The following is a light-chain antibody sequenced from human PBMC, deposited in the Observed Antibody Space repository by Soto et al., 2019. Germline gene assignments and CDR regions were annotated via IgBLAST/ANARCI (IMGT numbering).Light chain of an antibody. J-gene: IGKJ4*01. CDR1: QGISSW. CDR2: AAS. CDR3: QQADTFPLT. Sequence: DIQMTQSPSSVSASVGDRVTITCRARQGISSWLAWYQQKPGKAPNLVIYAASSLQSGAPSRNSGNRSGKDFTLTISSLQPEDFATDYCQQADTFPLTFGGGTKVEIK. V-gene: IGKV1-12*01.